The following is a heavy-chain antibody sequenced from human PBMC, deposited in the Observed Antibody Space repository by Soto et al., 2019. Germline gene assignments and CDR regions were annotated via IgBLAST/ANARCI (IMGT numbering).Heavy chain of an antibody. J-gene: IGHJ4*02. CDR3: XXXXXXXXXXXXXFXX. Sequence: QVQLVESGGGVVQPGRSLKLSCATSGFSFSTYGMHWVRQAPGKGLEWVALIWYDGSEKDYADYVKGRFTISRGDSRNTVYLQMNXXXVXXXXXXXXXXXXXXXXXXXXXFXXWGQGTLVT. V-gene: IGHV3-33*01. CDR1: GFSFSTYG. CDR2: IWYDGSEK.